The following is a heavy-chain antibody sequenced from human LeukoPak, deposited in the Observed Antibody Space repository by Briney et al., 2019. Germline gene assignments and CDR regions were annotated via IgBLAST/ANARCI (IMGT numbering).Heavy chain of an antibody. CDR1: GFTFSNYW. V-gene: IGHV3-74*01. Sequence: GGSLRLSCIASGFTFSNYWMHWVRQAPGKGPVWVSRINSDGSSTNYADSVKGRFTISRDNSKNTLYLQMNSLRAEDTAVYYCAKDLWYGSGSKGAFDIWGQGTMVTVSS. D-gene: IGHD3-10*01. J-gene: IGHJ3*02. CDR2: INSDGSST. CDR3: AKDLWYGSGSKGAFDI.